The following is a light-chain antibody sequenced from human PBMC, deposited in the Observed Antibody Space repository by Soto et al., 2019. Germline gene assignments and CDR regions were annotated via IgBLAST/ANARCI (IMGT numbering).Light chain of an antibody. Sequence: QSVLTQPPSVSGAPGQKVIISCTGSSSNIGAGYDVHWYQQLPGTAPKLLIYGNSNRPSGVPDRLSGSKSGTSASLAITGLQVEDEADYYCQSYDSSLSAAVFGGGTTLTVL. J-gene: IGLJ2*01. CDR1: SSNIGAGYD. V-gene: IGLV1-40*01. CDR3: QSYDSSLSAAV. CDR2: GNS.